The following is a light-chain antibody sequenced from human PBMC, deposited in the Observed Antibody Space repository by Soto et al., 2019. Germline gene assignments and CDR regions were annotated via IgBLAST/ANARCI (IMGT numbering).Light chain of an antibody. Sequence: EIVLTQSAGTLSLSPGEGGTLSCRASQNLGTLYLAWFQQKSGQAPRLLIYSASRRATCIPDRFTGSGSGTDLTLTIIRVEPEDFAVYFCQQYAGSPRTFDQGTKVDIK. CDR1: QNLGTLY. J-gene: IGKJ1*01. CDR3: QQYAGSPRT. V-gene: IGKV3-20*01. CDR2: SAS.